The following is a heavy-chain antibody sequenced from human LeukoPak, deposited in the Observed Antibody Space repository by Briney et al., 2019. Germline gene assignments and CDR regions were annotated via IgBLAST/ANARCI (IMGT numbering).Heavy chain of an antibody. J-gene: IGHJ4*02. D-gene: IGHD3-10*01. Sequence: ASVKVSCKVSGYTLTELSMHWVRQAPGKGLEWMGGFDPEDGEIIYAQKFKGRVTMTEDTSTDAAYMELSSLRSEDTAVYYCATGVGELYPSFHYWGQGTLVTVSS. CDR3: ATGVGELYPSFHY. V-gene: IGHV1-24*01. CDR1: GYTLTELS. CDR2: FDPEDGEI.